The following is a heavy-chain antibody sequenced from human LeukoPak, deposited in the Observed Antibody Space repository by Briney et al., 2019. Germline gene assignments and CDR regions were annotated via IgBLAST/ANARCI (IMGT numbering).Heavy chain of an antibody. J-gene: IGHJ3*02. CDR3: ATKATVVVTAPSIDDAFDI. V-gene: IGHV1-24*01. CDR1: GYTLTELS. CDR2: FDPEDGET. D-gene: IGHD2-21*02. Sequence: ASVKVSCKVSGYTLTELSMHWVRQAPGKGLEWMGGFDPEDGETIYAQKFQGRVTMTEDTSTDTAYMELSSLRSKDTAVYYCATKATVVVTAPSIDDAFDIWGQGTMVTVSS.